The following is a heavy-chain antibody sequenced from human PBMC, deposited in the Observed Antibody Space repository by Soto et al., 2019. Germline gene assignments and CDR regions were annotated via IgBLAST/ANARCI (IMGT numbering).Heavy chain of an antibody. CDR3: ARDFLGYSDCYFDL. V-gene: IGHV3-11*01. D-gene: IGHD3-22*01. Sequence: GGSLRLSCAASGFTFSDYYMSWIRQAPGKGLEWVSYISSSGSTIYYADSVKGRFTISRDNAKNSLYLQMNSLRAEDTAVYYCARDFLGYSDCYFDLWGRGTLVTVSS. J-gene: IGHJ2*01. CDR2: ISSSGSTI. CDR1: GFTFSDYY.